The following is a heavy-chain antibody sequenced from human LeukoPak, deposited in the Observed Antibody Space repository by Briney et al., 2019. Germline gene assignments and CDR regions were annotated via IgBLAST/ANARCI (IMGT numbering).Heavy chain of an antibody. Sequence: SVKVSCKASGFTFTSSAMQWVRQARGQRLEWIGWIVVGSGNTNYAQKFQERVTITRDMSTSTAYLQWSSLQASDTAIYFCARPIFIAAGDPVEGVAFDIWGQGTMVTVSS. D-gene: IGHD6-13*01. CDR3: ARPIFIAAGDPVEGVAFDI. J-gene: IGHJ3*02. CDR2: IVVGSGNT. V-gene: IGHV1-58*02. CDR1: GFTFTSSA.